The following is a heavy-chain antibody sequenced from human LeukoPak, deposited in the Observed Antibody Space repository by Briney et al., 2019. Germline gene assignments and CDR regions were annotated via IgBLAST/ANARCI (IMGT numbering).Heavy chain of an antibody. CDR3: GRGRPRGYSGFVIDY. J-gene: IGHJ4*02. D-gene: IGHD5-12*01. CDR2: INYAGTTP. CDR1: GFNFRSYW. V-gene: IGHV3-74*01. Sequence: TGGSLRLSCAACGFNFRSYWMHWVRQAPGKGLVCISRINYAGTTPSYADSVKGQFTISRANAKNTLYMQMNGLRAEATAAFYCGRGRPRGYSGFVIDYWGQGTPITVSS.